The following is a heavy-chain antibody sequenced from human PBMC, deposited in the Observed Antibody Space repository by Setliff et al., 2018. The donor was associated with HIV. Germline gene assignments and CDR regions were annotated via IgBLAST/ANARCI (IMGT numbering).Heavy chain of an antibody. D-gene: IGHD3-9*01. CDR1: GYTISAHG. V-gene: IGHV1-18*01. Sequence: GASVKVSYKASGYTISAHGVSWVRHVPGHGLEWMGWISGDTGDIKYSQRFEGRLTMTTETSTNTAYMELRSLRSDDTAVYYCAIDGLSYNILPGSIAYFHSGMDVWGQGTTVTVSS. CDR2: ISGDTGDI. CDR3: AIDGLSYNILPGSIAYFHSGMDV. J-gene: IGHJ6*02.